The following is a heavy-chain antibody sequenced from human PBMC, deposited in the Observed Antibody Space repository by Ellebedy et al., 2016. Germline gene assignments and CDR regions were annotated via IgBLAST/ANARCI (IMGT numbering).Heavy chain of an antibody. J-gene: IGHJ4*02. CDR1: GFTFSDYW. CDR3: AREGSSSHSNLDS. Sequence: GGSLRLSCAASGFTFSDYWMHWVRQAPGKGLVWVSRINGDGSITHYADSAKGRFTISRDNAKNTLYLQMNGLRADDTAVYYCAREGSSSHSNLDSWGQGTLVTVSS. D-gene: IGHD6-13*01. CDR2: INGDGSIT. V-gene: IGHV3-74*01.